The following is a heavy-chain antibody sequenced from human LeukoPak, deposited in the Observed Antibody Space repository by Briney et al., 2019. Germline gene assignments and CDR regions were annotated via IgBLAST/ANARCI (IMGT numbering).Heavy chain of an antibody. CDR3: ASDRRVTGYSYGMDV. CDR2: IYSGGST. CDR1: GFTVSSNY. D-gene: IGHD1-1*01. Sequence: GGSLRLSCAASGFTVSSNYMSWVRQAPGKGLEWVSVIYSGGSTYYADFVKGRLTISRDNSKNTLYLQMNNLSAEDTGVYYCASDRRVTGYSYGMDVWGQGPTV. J-gene: IGHJ6*02. V-gene: IGHV3-66*01.